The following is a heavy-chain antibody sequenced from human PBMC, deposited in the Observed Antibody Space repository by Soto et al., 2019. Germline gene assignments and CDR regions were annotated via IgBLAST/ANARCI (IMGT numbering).Heavy chain of an antibody. Sequence: QITLKESGPTLVKPTQTLTLTCTFSGFSLSTSGVGVGWIRQPPGKALEWLALIYWDDDKGYSPSLKSRLTIPKDTSKNQVVLTMTNMDPVDTATYYCARNQWELRYFDYWGQGTLVTVSS. CDR1: GFSLSTSGVG. CDR3: ARNQWELRYFDY. V-gene: IGHV2-5*02. CDR2: IYWDDDK. D-gene: IGHD1-26*01. J-gene: IGHJ4*02.